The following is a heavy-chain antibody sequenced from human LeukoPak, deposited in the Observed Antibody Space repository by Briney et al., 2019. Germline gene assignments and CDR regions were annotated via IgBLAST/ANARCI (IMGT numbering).Heavy chain of an antibody. J-gene: IGHJ5*02. V-gene: IGHV4-59*01. CDR3: ARDRGGRFGESPPFDP. D-gene: IGHD3-10*01. CDR1: GGSISSYY. CDR2: IYYSGST. Sequence: SETLSLTCTVSGGSISSYYWSWIRQPPGKGLEWIGYIYYSGSTNYNPSLKSRVTISVDTSKNQFSLKLSSVTAADTAVYYCARDRGGRFGESPPFDPWGQGTLVTVSS.